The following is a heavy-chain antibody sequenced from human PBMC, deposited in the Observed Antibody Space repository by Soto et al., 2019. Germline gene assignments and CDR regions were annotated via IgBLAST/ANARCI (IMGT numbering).Heavy chain of an antibody. Sequence: QVQLVQSGAEVKKPGASVKVSCKASGYTFTSYYMHWVRQAPGQGLEWMGIINPSGGSTTYAEKFQSRVTMTRDTSTTTVYMELSSLRSEDTAVYFCARESCTNGVCFSGYYYGMDVWGQGTTVTVSS. J-gene: IGHJ6*02. CDR3: ARESCTNGVCFSGYYYGMDV. CDR1: GYTFTSYY. D-gene: IGHD2-8*01. V-gene: IGHV1-46*01. CDR2: INPSGGST.